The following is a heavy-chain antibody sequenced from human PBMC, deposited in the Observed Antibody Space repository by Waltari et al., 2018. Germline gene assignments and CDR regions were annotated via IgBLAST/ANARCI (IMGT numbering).Heavy chain of an antibody. J-gene: IGHJ5*02. Sequence: QVQLVQSGAEVKKPGASVKVSCKASGYTFTSYDINWVRQATGQGLEWMGWMDPKSCNTGYAQKFQGRVTITRNTAISTAYMGLSSLRSEDTAVYYCARVPGGVWNWFDPWGQGTLVTVSS. CDR3: ARVPGGVWNWFDP. CDR1: GYTFTSYD. V-gene: IGHV1-8*03. CDR2: MDPKSCNT. D-gene: IGHD2-8*02.